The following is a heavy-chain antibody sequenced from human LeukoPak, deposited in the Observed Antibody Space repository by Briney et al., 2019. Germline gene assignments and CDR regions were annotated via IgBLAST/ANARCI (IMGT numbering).Heavy chain of an antibody. CDR3: ATGNGYGDYGQY. D-gene: IGHD4-17*01. CDR1: RFTFTNYW. V-gene: IGHV3-7*01. CDR2: IKQDGSEK. J-gene: IGHJ4*02. Sequence: GGSLRLSCAASRFTFTNYWMGWVRQAPGKGLEWVANIKQDGSEKYYVDSVKGRFTISRDNAKNSLYLQMNSLRAEDTAVYYCATGNGYGDYGQYWGQGTLVTVS.